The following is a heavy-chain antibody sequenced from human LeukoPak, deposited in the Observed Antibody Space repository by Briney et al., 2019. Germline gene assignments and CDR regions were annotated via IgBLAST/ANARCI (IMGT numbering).Heavy chain of an antibody. V-gene: IGHV1-2*06. J-gene: IGHJ4*02. CDR2: INPNSGGT. CDR3: ARASYGSGRHLDY. D-gene: IGHD3-10*01. Sequence: ASVKVSCKASGYTFTGYYMHWVRQAPGQGLEWMGRINPNSGGTNYAQKFQGRVTMTRDTSISTAYMELSRLRSDDTAVYYCARASYGSGRHLDYWGQGTLVTVSS. CDR1: GYTFTGYY.